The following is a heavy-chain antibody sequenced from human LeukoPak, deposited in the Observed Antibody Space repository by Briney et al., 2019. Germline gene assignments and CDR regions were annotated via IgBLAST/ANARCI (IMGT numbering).Heavy chain of an antibody. CDR1: GSTFSTFA. CDR2: IFPSGDEI. D-gene: IGHD2-8*02. V-gene: IGHV3-23*01. Sequence: PGGSLRLSCAASGSTFSTFAMIWVRQPPGKGLEWVSSIFPSGDEIHYADSVRGRFTISRDNSKSTLSLQMNRLRAEDTAMYYCATYRQVLLPFESWGQGTLVTVSS. CDR3: ATYRQVLLPFES. J-gene: IGHJ4*02.